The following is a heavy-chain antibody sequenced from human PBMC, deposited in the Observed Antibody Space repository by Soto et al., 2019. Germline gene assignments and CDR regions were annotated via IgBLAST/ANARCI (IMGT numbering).Heavy chain of an antibody. CDR3: ATTESVLAGVGLDN. J-gene: IGHJ4*02. D-gene: IGHD3-3*01. V-gene: IGHV4-4*02. CDR2: IYHSGSA. CDR1: GVSIKSDKW. Sequence: QVQLRESGPVLAKPSETLALVCSVYGVSIKSDKWWTWVRQSAEKGLEWIGEIYHSGSANYHSSLKGRVSMSVDKAQNQFSLKLTSVTAADTAIYFCATTESVLAGVGLDNWGQGLLVTVSS.